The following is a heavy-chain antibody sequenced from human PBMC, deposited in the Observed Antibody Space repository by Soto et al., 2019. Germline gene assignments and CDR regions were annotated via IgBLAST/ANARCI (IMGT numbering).Heavy chain of an antibody. CDR3: ARLRYYGSGSYYTNYFDY. Sequence: SETLSLTCTVSGGSIGSYYWSWVRQSPGKGLEWIGETNHNGSTNYNPSLEGRVTISIDKSKNQFSLKLSSVTAADTAVYYCARLRYYGSGSYYTNYFDYWGQGTLVTVSS. CDR2: TNHNGST. V-gene: IGHV4-34*01. D-gene: IGHD3-10*01. J-gene: IGHJ4*02. CDR1: GGSIGSYY.